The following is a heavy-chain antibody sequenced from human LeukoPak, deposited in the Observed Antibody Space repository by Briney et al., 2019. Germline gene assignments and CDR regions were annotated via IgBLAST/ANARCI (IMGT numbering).Heavy chain of an antibody. J-gene: IGHJ6*02. Sequence: ASVKVSCKVSGDTLTEFAMHWVRQAPGKGLEWMGGFDPEDGETIYAQKFQGRVIMSEDTSTDTAYMELSSLRSEDTAVYYCAREVVPAAMPDTAMANLDYYGMDVWGQGTTVTVSS. CDR2: FDPEDGET. CDR1: GDTLTEFA. CDR3: AREVVPAAMPDTAMANLDYYGMDV. V-gene: IGHV1-24*01. D-gene: IGHD2-2*01.